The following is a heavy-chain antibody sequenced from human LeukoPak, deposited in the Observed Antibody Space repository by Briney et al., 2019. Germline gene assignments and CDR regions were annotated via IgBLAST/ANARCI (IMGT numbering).Heavy chain of an antibody. J-gene: IGHJ4*02. Sequence: GASVKVSCKASGYTFTSYGISWVRQAPGQGLEWMGWINPNSGGTNYAQKFQGRVTMTRDTSISTAYMELSRLRSDDTAVYYCARVVRHLHDLNYWGQGTLVIVSS. V-gene: IGHV1-2*02. D-gene: IGHD3/OR15-3a*01. CDR3: ARVVRHLHDLNY. CDR1: GYTFTSYG. CDR2: INPNSGGT.